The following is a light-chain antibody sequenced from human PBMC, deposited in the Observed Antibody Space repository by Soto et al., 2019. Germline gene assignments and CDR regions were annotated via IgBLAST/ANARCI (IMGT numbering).Light chain of an antibody. CDR2: GAS. Sequence: EIVLTQSRGTLSLSPGERATLSCRASQSVSSSYLAWYQQKPGQAPRPLIYGASSRATGIPDRFSGSGSGTDFTLTICRLEPEDFAVYYCQQYGSSPGFTFGPGTKVDIK. J-gene: IGKJ3*01. V-gene: IGKV3-20*01. CDR3: QQYGSSPGFT. CDR1: QSVSSSY.